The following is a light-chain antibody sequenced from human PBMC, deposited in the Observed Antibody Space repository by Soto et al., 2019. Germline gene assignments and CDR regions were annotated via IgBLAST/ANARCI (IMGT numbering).Light chain of an antibody. V-gene: IGKV3-15*01. CDR3: QQYNNWPPWT. Sequence: EIFLTQSPATLSVSPGERATLSCRASQSVSSNLAWYQQKPGQAPRLLIYGASTRATAIPARFSGSGSGTEFTLTISSLQSEDFAVYFCQQYNNWPPWTFGQGTKVDIK. CDR2: GAS. CDR1: QSVSSN. J-gene: IGKJ1*01.